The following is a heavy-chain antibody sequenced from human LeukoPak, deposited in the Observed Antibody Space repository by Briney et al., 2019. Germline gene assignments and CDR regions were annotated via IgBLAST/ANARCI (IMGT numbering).Heavy chain of an antibody. V-gene: IGHV3-7*01. Sequence: GGSLRLSCAASGFTFSSYWMSWVRQAPGKGLEWVANIKQDGSEKYYVDSVKGRSTISKDNAKKSLYLQMNSLRAEDTAVYYCARERYSSGASNFDYWGQVTLVIVSS. CDR3: ARERYSSGASNFDY. D-gene: IGHD6-19*01. CDR1: GFTFSSYW. CDR2: IKQDGSEK. J-gene: IGHJ4*02.